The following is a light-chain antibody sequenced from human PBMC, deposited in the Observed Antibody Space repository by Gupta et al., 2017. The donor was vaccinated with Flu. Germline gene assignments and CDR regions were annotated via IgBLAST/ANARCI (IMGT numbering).Light chain of an antibody. J-gene: IGKJ1*01. CDR3: RQHNSYPRT. CDR1: LGIRND. CDR2: AGS. Sequence: DLQITQSPSSLSASVGDRVTITCRASLGIRNDLGWYHRKPGKAAKRLIYAGSTLESGVPSRISGSKSGTGLTLTISSLQPEDFATYYCRQHNSYPRTFGQGTKVEIK. V-gene: IGKV1-17*01.